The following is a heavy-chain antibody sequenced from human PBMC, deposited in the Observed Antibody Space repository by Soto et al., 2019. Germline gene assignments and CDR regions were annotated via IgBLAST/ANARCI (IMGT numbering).Heavy chain of an antibody. CDR2: ISSSGRT. D-gene: IGHD5-12*01. V-gene: IGHV4-31*03. CDR1: GGSVDRGDYY. Sequence: LSLTCTVSGGSVDRGDYYWTWIRQHTGKGLEWIGYISSSGRTYYNPSLKSRVSMSLATSENQFSLRLSSVTAADTAVFYCARYRPVASEGSHYGLDVWGQGTTVTVSS. CDR3: ARYRPVASEGSHYGLDV. J-gene: IGHJ6*02.